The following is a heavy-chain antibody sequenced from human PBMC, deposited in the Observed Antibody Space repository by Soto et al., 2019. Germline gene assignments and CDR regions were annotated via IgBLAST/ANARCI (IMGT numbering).Heavy chain of an antibody. CDR1: GFTFSSYA. CDR3: ARDRGGAGATDY. V-gene: IGHV3-23*01. CDR2: ISGSGGNA. Sequence: EVQLLESGGGLVQPGGSLRLSCAASGFTFSSYAMSWVRQAPGKGLEWVSTISGSGGNAYYADSVKGRFSISRDNSKNSLFLQMNSLRDEDTAAYYCARDRGGAGATDYWGQGTLVTVSS. D-gene: IGHD1-26*01. J-gene: IGHJ4*02.